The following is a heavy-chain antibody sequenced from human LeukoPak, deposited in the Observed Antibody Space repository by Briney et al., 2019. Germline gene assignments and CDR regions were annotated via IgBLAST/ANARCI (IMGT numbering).Heavy chain of an antibody. J-gene: IGHJ3*02. CDR1: GGTFSSYA. CDR2: IIPIFGTA. D-gene: IGHD2-21*02. V-gene: IGHV1-69*05. CDR3: ARADCGGDCNDAFDI. Sequence: ASVKVSCKASGGTFSSYAISWVRRAPGQGLEWMGGIIPIFGTANYAQKFQGRVTITTDESTSTAYMELSSLRSEDTAVYYCARADCGGDCNDAFDIWGQGTMVTVSS.